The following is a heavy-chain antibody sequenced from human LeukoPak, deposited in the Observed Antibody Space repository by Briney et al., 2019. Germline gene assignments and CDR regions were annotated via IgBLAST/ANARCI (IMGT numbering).Heavy chain of an antibody. D-gene: IGHD3-10*02. CDR3: ARDMLLEDAFDI. Sequence: GGSLRLSCEVSGFTFDDHAINWVRQAPGKGLEGVGNINWNGGSTGYGDSVKGRFTISRDNTKNSVFLQMHSLRGDDTALYYCARDMLLEDAFDIWGQGTMVIVSS. V-gene: IGHV3-20*04. CDR2: INWNGGST. CDR1: GFTFDDHA. J-gene: IGHJ3*02.